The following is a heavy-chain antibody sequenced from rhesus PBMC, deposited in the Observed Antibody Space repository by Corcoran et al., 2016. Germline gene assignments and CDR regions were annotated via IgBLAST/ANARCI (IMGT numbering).Heavy chain of an antibody. J-gene: IGHJ3*01. CDR2: ISVSSVST. CDR1: GGSISSRNW. CDR3: ARDPMRWDAFDF. V-gene: IGHV4-65*01. D-gene: IGHD2-39*02. Sequence: QVQLQESVPGLVKPSETLSLTCAVSGGSISSRNWWSWIRQPPGKGLEWIGYISVSSVSTSSNPSLKSRVTISTDTSKNQFSLKLSSVTAADTAVYYCARDPMRWDAFDFWGQGLRVTVAS.